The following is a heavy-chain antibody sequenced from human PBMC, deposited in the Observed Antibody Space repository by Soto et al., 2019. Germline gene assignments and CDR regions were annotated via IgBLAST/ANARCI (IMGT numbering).Heavy chain of an antibody. CDR2: IRSYNGNT. Sequence: ASVKVSCKASGYTFTSYSVNWVRQAPGQGLEWMAWIRSYNGNTNYVQNLQGGVTMTTDTSTSTVYMELSSLRSEDTAVYYCATTENSPYYFDDWGQGTLVTVSS. CDR1: GYTFTSYS. J-gene: IGHJ4*02. CDR3: ATTENSPYYFDD. V-gene: IGHV1-18*04. D-gene: IGHD1-26*01.